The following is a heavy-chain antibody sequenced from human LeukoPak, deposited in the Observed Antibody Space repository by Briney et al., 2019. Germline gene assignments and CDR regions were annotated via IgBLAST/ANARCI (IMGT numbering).Heavy chain of an antibody. CDR1: GFTFEDYS. J-gene: IGHJ4*02. Sequence: GGSLRLSCAASGFTFEDYSLHWLRQAQGKGLEWVSLIREDGRTTYYANSVKGRFAVSRDNSKKSLYLQMSSLRTEDTALYYCAKTRRSGTEYGDFGHWGQGTLVTVSS. V-gene: IGHV3-43*02. CDR2: IREDGRTT. CDR3: AKTRRSGTEYGDFGH. D-gene: IGHD1-26*01.